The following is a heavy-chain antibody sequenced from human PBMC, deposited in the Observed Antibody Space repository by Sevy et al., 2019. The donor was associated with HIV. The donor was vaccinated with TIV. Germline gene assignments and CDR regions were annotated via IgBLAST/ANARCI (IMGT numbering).Heavy chain of an antibody. V-gene: IGHV4-31*03. CDR3: ARGGDIVVVPAAPYYYYGMDV. CDR1: GGSISSGGYY. CDR2: IYYSGST. D-gene: IGHD2-2*01. J-gene: IGHJ6*02. Sequence: SETLSLTYTVSGGSISSGGYYWSWIRQHPGKGLEWIGYIYYSGSTYYNPSLKSRVTLSVDTSKNQFSLKLSSVTAADTAVYYCARGGDIVVVPAAPYYYYGMDVWGQGTTVTVSS.